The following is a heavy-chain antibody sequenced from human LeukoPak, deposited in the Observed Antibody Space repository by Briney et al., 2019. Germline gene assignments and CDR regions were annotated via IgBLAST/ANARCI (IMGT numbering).Heavy chain of an antibody. Sequence: LDWFSYISSSLSTIYYAASVKGRFTISRDKAKKSLYLQMNSLRAEDTAVYYCARGPPLFMNWGQGTLVTVSS. CDR3: ARGPPLFMN. CDR2: ISSSLSTI. D-gene: IGHD3-16*01. V-gene: IGHV3-11*04. J-gene: IGHJ4*02.